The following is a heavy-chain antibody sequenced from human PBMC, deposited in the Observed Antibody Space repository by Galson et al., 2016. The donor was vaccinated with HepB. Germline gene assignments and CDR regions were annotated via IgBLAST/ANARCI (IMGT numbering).Heavy chain of an antibody. CDR3: ARSLAVAGTDGIHAFDI. CDR2: IIPIFGTT. J-gene: IGHJ3*02. CDR1: GGTFSVGA. Sequence: SVKVSCKASGGTFSVGAISWVRQAPGQGFERMGGIIPIFGTTHYAQKFQGRVTISADESTSTAYMELSSLRSEDTAVYYCARSLAVAGTDGIHAFDIWGQGTVVTVSS. D-gene: IGHD6-19*01. V-gene: IGHV1-69*13.